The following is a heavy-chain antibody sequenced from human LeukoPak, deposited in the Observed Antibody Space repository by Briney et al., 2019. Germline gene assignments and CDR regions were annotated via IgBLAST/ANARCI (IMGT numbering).Heavy chain of an antibody. CDR2: IYYSGST. V-gene: IGHV4-59*01. Sequence: SETLSLTCTVSGGSISSYYWSWIRQPPGKGLEWIGYIYYSGSTNYNPSLKSRVTISVDTSKNQFSLKLSSVTAADTAVYYCARDQGGGSYSQYWYFDLWGRGTLVTVSS. CDR1: GGSISSYY. J-gene: IGHJ2*01. CDR3: ARDQGGGSYSQYWYFDL. D-gene: IGHD1-26*01.